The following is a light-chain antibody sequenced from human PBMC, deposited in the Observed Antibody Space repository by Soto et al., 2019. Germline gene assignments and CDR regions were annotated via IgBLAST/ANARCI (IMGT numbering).Light chain of an antibody. CDR2: EVN. CDR1: SSDIGAYNY. CDR3: TSYGGRDNLM. J-gene: IGLJ3*02. V-gene: IGLV2-8*01. Sequence: QSALTQPPSASGSPGQSVTISCTGTSSDIGAYNYVSWFQQHPGEAPKRIISEVNKRPSGVPDRFSGSKSGNTASLTVSGLQAEDEADYYCTSYGGRDNLMFGGGTKLTVL.